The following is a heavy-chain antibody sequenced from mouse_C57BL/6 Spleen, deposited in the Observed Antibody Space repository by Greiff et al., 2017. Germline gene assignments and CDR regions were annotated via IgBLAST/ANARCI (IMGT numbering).Heavy chain of an antibody. V-gene: IGHV1-15*01. D-gene: IGHD1-1*01. CDR2: IDPETGGT. CDR1: GYTFTDYE. J-gene: IGHJ3*01. Sequence: VQLVESGAELVRPGASVTLSCKASGYTFTDYEMHWVKQTPVHGLEWIGAIDPETGGTAYNQKFKGKAILTADKSSSTAYMELRSLTSEDSAVYYCTRRYYGSSLSWFAYWGQGTLVTVSA. CDR3: TRRYYGSSLSWFAY.